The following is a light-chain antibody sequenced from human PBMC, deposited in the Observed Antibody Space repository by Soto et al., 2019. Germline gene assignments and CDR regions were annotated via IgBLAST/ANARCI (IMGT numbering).Light chain of an antibody. V-gene: IGKV2-30*02. CDR1: QRLLHSDGNTY. J-gene: IGKJ5*01. Sequence: DVVMTQSPLSLPVTLGEPSCSSCMSSQRLLHSDGNTYLNWFQQRPGQSPRRLIYGASTRATGIPARFSGSGSGTEFTLTISSLQPEDIATYYCQQYDNPSITFGQGTLLEIK. CDR2: GAS. CDR3: QQYDNPSIT.